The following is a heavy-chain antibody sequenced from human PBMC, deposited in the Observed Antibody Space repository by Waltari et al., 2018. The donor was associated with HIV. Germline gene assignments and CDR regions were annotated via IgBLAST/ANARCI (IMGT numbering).Heavy chain of an antibody. Sequence: QVQLQESGPGLVKPSETLSLTCNVPGASITNFYWSWIRLSPEKALEWIGYIKDSGSTNYNPSLRSRVTISRDVSRNQYSLTMTSVTAADTAVYYCARHLSVRAVFDYWGQGTLVAVSS. CDR3: ARHLSVRAVFDY. CDR1: GASITNFY. J-gene: IGHJ4*02. CDR2: IKDSGST. V-gene: IGHV4-59*08. D-gene: IGHD1-1*01.